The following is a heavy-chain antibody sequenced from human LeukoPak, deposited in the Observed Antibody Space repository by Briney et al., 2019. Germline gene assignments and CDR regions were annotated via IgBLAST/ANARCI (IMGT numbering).Heavy chain of an antibody. V-gene: IGHV1-2*02. CDR2: INPNSGST. CDR3: ARQLETTGGWFDP. CDR1: GYTFTGYY. Sequence: ASVEVSCKASGYTFTGYYMHWVRQAPGQGLEWMGWINPNSGSTNYAQKFQGRVTMTRDTSISTAYMELSRLRSDDTAVYYCARQLETTGGWFDPWGQGTLVTVSS. J-gene: IGHJ5*02. D-gene: IGHD1-1*01.